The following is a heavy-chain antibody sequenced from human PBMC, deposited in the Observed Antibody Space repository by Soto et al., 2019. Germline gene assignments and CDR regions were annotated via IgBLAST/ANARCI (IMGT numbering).Heavy chain of an antibody. CDR1: GYTFTSYY. CDR2: INPSGGST. Sequence: ASVKVSCKASGYTFTSYYMHWVRQAPGQGLEWMGIINPSGGSTSYARKFQDRVTMTRDTSTSTVYMELSSLRSEDTVVYYCARDKEAARLFDYWGQGTLVTVSS. CDR3: ARDKEAARLFDY. D-gene: IGHD6-6*01. V-gene: IGHV1-46*01. J-gene: IGHJ4*02.